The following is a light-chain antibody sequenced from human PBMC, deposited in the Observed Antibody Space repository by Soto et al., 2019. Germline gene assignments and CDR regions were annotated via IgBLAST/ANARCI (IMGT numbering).Light chain of an antibody. J-gene: IGKJ4*01. CDR1: QSVSTY. Sequence: EIVLTQSPATLSLSPGESATFSCRASQSVSTYLAWYQQKPGQAPRLLIYDASNRATGIPARFSGSGSGTDFTLTISSLEPEDFAVYYCQQRSNWPPGLTFGGGTXVDIK. CDR3: QQRSNWPPGLT. CDR2: DAS. V-gene: IGKV3-11*01.